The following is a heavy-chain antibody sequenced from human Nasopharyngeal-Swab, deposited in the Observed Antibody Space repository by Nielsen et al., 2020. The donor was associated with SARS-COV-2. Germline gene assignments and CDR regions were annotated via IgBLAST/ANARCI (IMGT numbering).Heavy chain of an antibody. CDR2: SRNKAKSFTT. J-gene: IGHJ4*02. CDR3: ARVPGGGAFKDD. V-gene: IGHV3-72*01. D-gene: IGHD1-26*01. Sequence: GGSLRLSCAASGFTFSDHYMDWVRQAPGQGLEWVGRSRNKAKSFTTDYAAPVKGRFTISRDDSKSSLFLQMNSLKTEDTAVYYCARVPGGGAFKDDWGQGTLVTVSS. CDR1: GFTFSDHY.